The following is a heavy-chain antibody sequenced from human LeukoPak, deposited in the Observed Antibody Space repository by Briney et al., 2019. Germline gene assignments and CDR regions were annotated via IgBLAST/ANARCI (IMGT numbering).Heavy chain of an antibody. CDR1: GFXFSSYG. D-gene: IGHD3-10*01. V-gene: IGHV3-30*18. CDR2: ISYDGSNT. J-gene: IGHJ4*02. Sequence: GGSLRLSCGASGFXFSSYGMHWVRQAPGKGLEWVAVISYDGSNTYYADSVKGRFTISRDNSKNMLYLQMNSLRAEDTAVYYCAKPYCYGSRSYMDYWGQGTLVTVSS. CDR3: AKPYCYGSRSYMDY.